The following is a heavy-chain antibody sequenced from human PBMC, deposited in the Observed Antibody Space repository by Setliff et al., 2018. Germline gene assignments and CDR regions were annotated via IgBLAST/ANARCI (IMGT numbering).Heavy chain of an antibody. V-gene: IGHV4-39*07. J-gene: IGHJ4*02. CDR3: ARDRITIFGVVIPFDY. CDR1: GGSISSSSYY. D-gene: IGHD3-3*01. CDR2: IYYSGST. Sequence: SETLSLTCTVSGGSISSSSYYWGWIRQPPGKGLERIGSIYYSGSTYYNPSLKSRVTISVDTSKNQFSLKLSSVTAADTAVYYCARDRITIFGVVIPFDYWGQGTLVTVSS.